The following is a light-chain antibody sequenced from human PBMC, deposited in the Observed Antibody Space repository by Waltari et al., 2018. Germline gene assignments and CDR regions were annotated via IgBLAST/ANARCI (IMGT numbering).Light chain of an antibody. CDR3: QHYVRWPVT. Sequence: DIVLTQYLCTLSRSPGDRDPLTCRASQSVGRSLAWYQHKPGPAPRLRIYGASSRATGVPDRFSRSGSGTNFSLTISRLEPEDFAVYYCQHYVRWPVTFGQGPKVEIK. J-gene: IGKJ1*01. CDR1: QSVGRS. V-gene: IGKV3-20*01. CDR2: GAS.